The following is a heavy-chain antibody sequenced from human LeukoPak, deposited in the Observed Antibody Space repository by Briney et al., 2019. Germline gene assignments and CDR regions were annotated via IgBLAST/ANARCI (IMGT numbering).Heavy chain of an antibody. CDR1: GGSFSGNY. J-gene: IGHJ4*02. V-gene: IGHV4-34*01. D-gene: IGHD6-19*01. Sequence: SETLSLTCAVYGGSFSGNYWSWIRQPPGKGLEWIGEINHSGSTNYNPSLKSRATISVDTSKNQFSLKLSSVTAADTAVYYCASRYSSGWYWGYWGQGTLVTVSS. CDR2: INHSGST. CDR3: ASRYSSGWYWGY.